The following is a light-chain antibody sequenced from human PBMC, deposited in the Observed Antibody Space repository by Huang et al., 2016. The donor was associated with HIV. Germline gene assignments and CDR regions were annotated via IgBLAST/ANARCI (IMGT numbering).Light chain of an antibody. CDR1: QDIRNY. Sequence: DIQMTQSPSSLSASIGDRVTITCQASQDIRNYLHCYRQKPGKAPELLIYDASNLQTGVPLRFTGSGSGTNFTFTISSLQSEDIATYYCQQYDHLYTFGQGTKLEI. CDR3: QQYDHLYT. J-gene: IGKJ2*01. V-gene: IGKV1-33*01. CDR2: DAS.